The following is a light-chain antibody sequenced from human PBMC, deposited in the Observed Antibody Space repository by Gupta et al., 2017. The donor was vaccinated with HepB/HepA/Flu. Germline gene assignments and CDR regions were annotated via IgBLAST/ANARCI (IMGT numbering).Light chain of an antibody. J-gene: IGKJ4*01. CDR3: KQANKCPRT. Sequence: EIVMTQSPATLSVSPGESATLSCQASQSVAINLAWYQQKPGQAPRLLISGASTRATGIPGRFSGSGSGTEFTLTISRLQSEDFAVYYCKQANKCPRTFGRGTKVEIK. V-gene: IGKV3-15*01. CDR1: QSVAIN. CDR2: GAS.